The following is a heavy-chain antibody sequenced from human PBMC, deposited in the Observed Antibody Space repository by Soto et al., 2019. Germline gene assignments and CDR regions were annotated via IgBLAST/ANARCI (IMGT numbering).Heavy chain of an antibody. CDR3: SSLPLAKYQYYGMDV. CDR1: GYTFTSYD. CDR2: MNPNSGNT. D-gene: IGHD2-2*01. J-gene: IGHJ6*02. Sequence: QVQLVQSGAEVKKPGASVKVSCKASGYTFTSYDINWVRQATGQGLEWMGWMNPNSGNTGYAQKFQGRVTMTRNTSISTAYIEMGSLRSGDTAVYYYSSLPLAKYQYYGMDVWGQGTTVTVSS. V-gene: IGHV1-8*01.